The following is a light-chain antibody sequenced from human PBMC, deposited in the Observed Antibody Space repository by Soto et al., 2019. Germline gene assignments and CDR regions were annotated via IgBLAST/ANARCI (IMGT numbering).Light chain of an antibody. CDR2: DAS. CDR1: QSVTNN. V-gene: IGKV3-15*01. CDR3: QQYFDWPQA. J-gene: IGKJ1*01. Sequence: EIVMSQSPATLSVSPGERATISCKASQSVTNNLAWYQQKPGQAPRLLIYDASTRATGIPARFSGSGSGTEFTLTISSLQSEDFAVFYCQQYFDWPQAFGQGTKV.